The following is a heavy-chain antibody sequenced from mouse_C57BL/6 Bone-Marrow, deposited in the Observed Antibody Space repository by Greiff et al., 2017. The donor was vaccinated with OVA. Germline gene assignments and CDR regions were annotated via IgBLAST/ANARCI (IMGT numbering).Heavy chain of an antibody. CDR1: GYSFTSYY. Sequence: VKLVESGPELVKPGASVKISCKASGYSFTSYYIHWVKQRPGQGLEWIGWIYPGSGNTKYNEKFKGKATLTADTSSSTAYMQLSGLTSEDSAVYYCAKGVPYAMDYWGQGTSVTVSS. CDR3: AKGVPYAMDY. V-gene: IGHV1-66*01. J-gene: IGHJ4*01. CDR2: IYPGSGNT.